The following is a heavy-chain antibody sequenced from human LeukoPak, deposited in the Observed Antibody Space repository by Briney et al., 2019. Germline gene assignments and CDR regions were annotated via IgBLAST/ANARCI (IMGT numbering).Heavy chain of an antibody. CDR3: ARDLLYCTSTSCYFI. D-gene: IGHD2-2*01. Sequence: SETLSLTCTVSGGSISSSSYYWGWIRQPPGKGLEWIGSIYYSGSTYYNPSLKSRVTISVDTSKNQFSLRLSSVTAADTAVYYCARDLLYCTSTSCYFIWGQGTLVTVSS. CDR2: IYYSGST. CDR1: GGSISSSSYY. V-gene: IGHV4-39*07. J-gene: IGHJ4*02.